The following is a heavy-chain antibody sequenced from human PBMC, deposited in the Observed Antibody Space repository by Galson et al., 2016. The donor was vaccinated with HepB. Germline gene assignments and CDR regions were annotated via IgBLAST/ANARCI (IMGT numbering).Heavy chain of an antibody. CDR1: GLTFSDYY. CDR2: ITSRSDYI. D-gene: IGHD3-10*01. J-gene: IGHJ5*01. V-gene: IGHV3-11*06. Sequence: SLRLSCAVSGLTFSDYYMSWIRQAPGKRLEWISYITSRSDYINYADSVKGRFTVSRDNATNLLFLQMKNLRAEDTAVYYFARPLWFAAVGSFGFWGRGTLVAVSS. CDR3: ARPLWFAAVGSFGF.